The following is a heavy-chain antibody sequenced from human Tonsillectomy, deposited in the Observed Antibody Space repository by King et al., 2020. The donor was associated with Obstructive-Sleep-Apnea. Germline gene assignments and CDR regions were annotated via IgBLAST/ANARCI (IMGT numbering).Heavy chain of an antibody. CDR3: ARDQGYYYGSGSFSNYYYYGMDV. V-gene: IGHV4-31*03. D-gene: IGHD3-10*01. J-gene: IGHJ6*02. CDR1: GGSISSGGYY. Sequence: PLQESGPGLVKPSKTLSLTCTVSGGSISSGGYYWSWIRQHPGKGLEWIGYIYYSGSTYYNPSLKSRVTISVDTSKNQFSLKLSSVTAADTAVYYCARDQGYYYGSGSFSNYYYYGMDVWGQGTTVTVSS. CDR2: IYYSGST.